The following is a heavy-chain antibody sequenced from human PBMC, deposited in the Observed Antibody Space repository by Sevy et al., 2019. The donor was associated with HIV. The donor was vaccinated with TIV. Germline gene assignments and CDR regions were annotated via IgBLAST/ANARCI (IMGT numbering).Heavy chain of an antibody. V-gene: IGHV3-74*01. D-gene: IGHD5-12*01. CDR2: INSDGSRI. CDR3: ARGGGYDYFDY. J-gene: IGHJ4*02. Sequence: GGSLRLSCAASGFTFSNYWMHWVRQAPGKGLVWVSRINSDGSRITYADSGKGRFTISRDNAKNTLYLQMNSLGAEDTAVYYCARGGGYDYFDYWGQGTLVTVSS. CDR1: GFTFSNYW.